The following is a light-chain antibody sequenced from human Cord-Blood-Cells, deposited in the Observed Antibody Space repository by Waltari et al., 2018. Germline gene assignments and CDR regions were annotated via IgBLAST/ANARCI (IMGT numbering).Light chain of an antibody. Sequence: EIVLTQSPGTLSLSPGESATLSCTASQSVSSSYFDWYQQNPGQAPRLLLYGASSRATGIPDRFSGSGSGTDFTLTISRLEPEDFAVYYCQQYGSSPRTFGQGTKVEIK. CDR2: GAS. CDR1: QSVSSSY. V-gene: IGKV3-20*01. J-gene: IGKJ1*01. CDR3: QQYGSSPRT.